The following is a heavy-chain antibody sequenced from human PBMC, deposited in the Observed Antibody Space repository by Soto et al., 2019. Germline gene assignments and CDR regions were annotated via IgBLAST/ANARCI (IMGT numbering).Heavy chain of an antibody. CDR2: INPNSGGT. Sequence: GASVKVSCKASGYTFTGYYMHWVRQAPGLGLEWMGWINPNSGGTNYAQKFQGWVTMTRDTSISTAYMELSRLRSDDTAVYYCARGSAAAGIHYYGMDVWGQGTTVTVSS. V-gene: IGHV1-2*04. CDR3: ARGSAAAGIHYYGMDV. J-gene: IGHJ6*02. CDR1: GYTFTGYY. D-gene: IGHD6-13*01.